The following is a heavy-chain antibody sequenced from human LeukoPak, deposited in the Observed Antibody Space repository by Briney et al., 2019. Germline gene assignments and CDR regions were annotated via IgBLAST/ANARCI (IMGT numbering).Heavy chain of an antibody. V-gene: IGHV4-59*01. Sequence: SETLSLTCTVSGGSISSYYWSWIRQPPGKGLEGIGYIYYSGSTNYNPPLKSRVTISVDTSKNQFSLKLSSVTAADTAVYYCARGRPQPYRYFDWLLEPPDYWGQGTLVTVSS. CDR3: ARGRPQPYRYFDWLLEPPDY. CDR1: GGSISSYY. CDR2: IYYSGST. J-gene: IGHJ4*02. D-gene: IGHD3-9*01.